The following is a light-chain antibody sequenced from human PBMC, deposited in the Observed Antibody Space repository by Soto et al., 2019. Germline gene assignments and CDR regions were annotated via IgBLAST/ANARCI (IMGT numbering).Light chain of an antibody. CDR2: DVS. Sequence: QSVLTQPRSVSGSPGQSVTISCTGTSSDVGGYNYVSWYQQHPGKAPKLMIYDVSKRPSGVPDRFSGSKSGNMASLTISGLQAEDEADYYCCSYAGSYRDVFGTGTKVTVL. CDR3: CSYAGSYRDV. V-gene: IGLV2-11*01. J-gene: IGLJ1*01. CDR1: SSDVGGYNY.